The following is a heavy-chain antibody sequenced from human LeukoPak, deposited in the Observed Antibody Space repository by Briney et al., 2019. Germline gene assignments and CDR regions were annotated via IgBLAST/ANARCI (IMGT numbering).Heavy chain of an antibody. CDR1: GGSFSGYY. D-gene: IGHD6-6*01. CDR3: ARMGYSSSSRYGMDV. J-gene: IGHJ6*02. V-gene: IGHV4-34*01. Sequence: SETLSLTCAVYGGSFSGYYWSWIRQPPGKGLEWIGEINHSGSTNYNPSLKSRVTISVDTSKNQFSLKLSSVTAADTAVYYCARMGYSSSSRYGMDVWGQGTTVTVSS. CDR2: INHSGST.